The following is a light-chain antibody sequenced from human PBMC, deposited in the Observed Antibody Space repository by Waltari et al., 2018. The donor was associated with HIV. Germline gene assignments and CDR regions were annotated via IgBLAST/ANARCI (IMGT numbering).Light chain of an antibody. V-gene: IGKV3-15*01. J-gene: IGKJ1*01. CDR1: QSVSSN. CDR2: GAF. CDR3: QHYNNWPWT. Sequence: EKLMTQTPPTLPVSPGERATLSCRASQSVSSNLALYQQKPGQAPRLLIYGAFTRATGIPARFSGSGSGTEFTLTISSLQSEDFAVYYCQHYNNWPWTFGQGTKVATK.